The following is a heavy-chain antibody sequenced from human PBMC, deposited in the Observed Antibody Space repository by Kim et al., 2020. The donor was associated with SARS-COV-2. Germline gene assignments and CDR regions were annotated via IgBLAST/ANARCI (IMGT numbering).Heavy chain of an antibody. CDR3: ARVEQPAHYDY. Sequence: SETLSLTCTVSGGSISSYYWSWIRQPPGKGLEWIGYIYYSGSTNYNPSLKSRVTISVDTSKNQFSLKLSSVTAADTAVYYCARVEQPAHYDYWGQGTLVTVSS. V-gene: IGHV4-59*01. CDR1: GGSISSYY. CDR2: IYYSGST. J-gene: IGHJ4*02. D-gene: IGHD1-26*01.